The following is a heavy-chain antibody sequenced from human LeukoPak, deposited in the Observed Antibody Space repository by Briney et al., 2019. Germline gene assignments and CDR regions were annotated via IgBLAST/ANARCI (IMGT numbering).Heavy chain of an antibody. CDR2: IYWDDDK. D-gene: IGHD4-17*01. J-gene: IGHJ4*02. V-gene: IGHV2-5*02. CDR1: GFSLTTTGGG. CDR3: AHSPSDYGDFDF. Sequence: SGPTLVNPTQTLTLTCTFSGFSLTTTGGGVGWVRQPPGKVLEWLALIYWDDDKYYRPSLRSRLTITKDTSKNQVVLTLTHMDPVDTGTYYCAHSPSDYGDFDFWGQGSLVTVSS.